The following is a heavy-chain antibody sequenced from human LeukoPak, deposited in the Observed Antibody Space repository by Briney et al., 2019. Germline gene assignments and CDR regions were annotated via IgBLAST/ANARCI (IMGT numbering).Heavy chain of an antibody. D-gene: IGHD3-22*01. J-gene: IGHJ4*02. V-gene: IGHV1-3*01. CDR3: ARGRYYYDSSGPDY. Sequence: GASVKVSCKASGYTFTSYAMHWMRQAPGQRLEWMGWINAGNGNTKYSQKFQGRVTITRDTSASTAYMELSSLRSEDTAVYYCARGRYYYDSSGPDYWGQGTLVTVSS. CDR2: INAGNGNT. CDR1: GYTFTSYA.